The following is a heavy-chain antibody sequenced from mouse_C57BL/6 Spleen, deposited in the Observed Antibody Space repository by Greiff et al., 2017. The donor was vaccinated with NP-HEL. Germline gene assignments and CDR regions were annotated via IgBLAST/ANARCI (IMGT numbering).Heavy chain of an antibody. CDR2: ISSGGSYT. D-gene: IGHD2-5*01. V-gene: IGHV5-6*01. Sequence: EVKLMESGGDLVKPGGSLKLSCAASGFTFSSYGMSWVRQTPDKRLEWVATISSGGSYTYYPDSVKGRFTISRDNAKNTLYLQMSSLKSEDTAMYYCARPDYSRWYFDVWGTGTTVTVSS. CDR1: GFTFSSYG. CDR3: ARPDYSRWYFDV. J-gene: IGHJ1*03.